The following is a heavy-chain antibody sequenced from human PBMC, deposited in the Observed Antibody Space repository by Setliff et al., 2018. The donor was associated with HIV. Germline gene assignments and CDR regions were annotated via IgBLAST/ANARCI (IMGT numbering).Heavy chain of an antibody. D-gene: IGHD2-8*01. CDR1: GGSISSRSYY. V-gene: IGHV4-61*02. J-gene: IGHJ4*02. CDR3: ARESPDGLDY. CDR2: IYSNGNT. Sequence: PSETLSLTCTVSGGSISSRSYYWSWLRQPAGKGLEWIGRIYSNGNTDYNPFLKSRVTISEDTSKNQFSLKVNSVTAADTAMYFCARESPDGLDYWGQGTLVTVSS.